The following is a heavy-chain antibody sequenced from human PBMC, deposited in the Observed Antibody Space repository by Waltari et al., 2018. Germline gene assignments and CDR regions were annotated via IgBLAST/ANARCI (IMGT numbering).Heavy chain of an antibody. V-gene: IGHV3-9*01. CDR3: AREFAGGYVFDL. CDR2: INWNGGNM. CDR1: GFTFDEHA. D-gene: IGHD5-12*01. Sequence: EVQLVESGGGLVQPGRSLTLSCVASGFTFDEHAMHWVRHVPGKGLECVSNINWNGGNMDYSDSVKGRFTISRDNAKNSLYLQMNSLSGDDTALYYCAREFAGGYVFDLWGQGTLVTVSS. J-gene: IGHJ4*02.